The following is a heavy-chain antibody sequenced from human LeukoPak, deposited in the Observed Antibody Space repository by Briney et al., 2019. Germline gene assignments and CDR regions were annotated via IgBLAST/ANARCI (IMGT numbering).Heavy chain of an antibody. CDR2: IHTSGST. CDR1: GGSISSYY. Sequence: SDTLPLTCTVSGGSISSYYWSWIRQPPGKGLEWIAYIHTSGSTTSNPSLRSRVTMSVDTSKNQFSLRLSSVTAADTAVYYCARHAGFSVWYFDLWGRGTLVTVSS. D-gene: IGHD5/OR15-5a*01. J-gene: IGHJ2*01. V-gene: IGHV4-4*09. CDR3: ARHAGFSVWYFDL.